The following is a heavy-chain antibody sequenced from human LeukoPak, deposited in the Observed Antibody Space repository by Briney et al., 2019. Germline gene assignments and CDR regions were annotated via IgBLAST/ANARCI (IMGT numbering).Heavy chain of an antibody. CDR2: IYYSGST. CDR3: ARGDSTVTPKYFQY. J-gene: IGHJ1*01. CDR1: GGSISSYY. V-gene: IGHV4-59*01. D-gene: IGHD4-23*01. Sequence: SETLSLTCTVSGGSISSYYWSWIRQPPGKGLEWIGYIYYSGSTNYNPSLKSRVTISLDTSKNQFSLKLSSVTAADTAAYYCARGDSTVTPKYFQYWGQGTLVTVSS.